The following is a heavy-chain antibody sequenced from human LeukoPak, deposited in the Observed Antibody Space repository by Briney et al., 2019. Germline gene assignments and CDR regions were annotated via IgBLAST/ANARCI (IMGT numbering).Heavy chain of an antibody. D-gene: IGHD3-10*01. Sequence: SETLSLTCTVSGGSISSYYWSWIRQPPGKGLEWIGNIYDRGSTKYNPSLKSRVTISVDTSKNQFSLRLSSVTAADTAVYYCARVGADGSGFLFDYWGQGTLVTVSS. J-gene: IGHJ4*02. CDR3: ARVGADGSGFLFDY. CDR2: IYDRGST. V-gene: IGHV4-59*12. CDR1: GGSISSYY.